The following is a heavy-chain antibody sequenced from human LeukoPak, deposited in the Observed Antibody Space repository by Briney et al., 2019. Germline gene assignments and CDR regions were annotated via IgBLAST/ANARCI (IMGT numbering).Heavy chain of an antibody. CDR2: ISGSGGST. J-gene: IGHJ4*02. CDR3: AKDTYSGSYDY. CDR1: GFTFSSYA. D-gene: IGHD1-26*01. Sequence: PGGSLRLSCAASGFTFSSYAMNWVRQAPGKGLEWVSVISGSGGSTYYADSVKGRFTISRDSSKNTLYLQMNSLRAEDTAVYYCAKDTYSGSYDYWGQGTLVTVSS. V-gene: IGHV3-23*01.